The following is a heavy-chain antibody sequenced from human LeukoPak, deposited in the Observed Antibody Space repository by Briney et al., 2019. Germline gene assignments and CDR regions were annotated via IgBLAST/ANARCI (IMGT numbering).Heavy chain of an antibody. CDR3: ARVAAAGIHWFDP. D-gene: IGHD6-13*01. V-gene: IGHV1-2*02. J-gene: IGHJ5*02. CDR2: INPNSGGT. CDR1: GYTFTGYY. Sequence: ASVKVSCKASGYTFTGYYMHWVRQAPGQGLEWMGWINPNSGGTNYAQKLQGRVTMTTDTSTSTAYMELRSLRSDDTAVYYCARVAAAGIHWFDPWGQGTLVTVSS.